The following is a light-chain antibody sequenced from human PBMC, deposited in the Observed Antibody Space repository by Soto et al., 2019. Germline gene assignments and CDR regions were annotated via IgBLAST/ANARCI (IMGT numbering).Light chain of an antibody. CDR3: GTWDSSLSAGV. CDR1: SSNIGNSY. CDR2: DNN. V-gene: IGLV1-51*01. J-gene: IGLJ3*02. Sequence: QSVLTQPPSVSAAPGQKVTISCSGSSSNIGNSYVSWYQQLPGTAPKLLIYDNNKRPSGIPDRFSGSKSGTSATLGITGFLTGDDADYYCGTWDSSLSAGVFGGGTKVTVL.